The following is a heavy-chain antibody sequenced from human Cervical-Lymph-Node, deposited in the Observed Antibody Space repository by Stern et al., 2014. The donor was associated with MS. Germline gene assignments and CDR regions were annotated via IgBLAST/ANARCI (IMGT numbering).Heavy chain of an antibody. V-gene: IGHV4-59*08. J-gene: IGHJ6*02. CDR1: GGSISSYY. Sequence: QLQLQESGPGLVKPSETLSLTCTVSGGSISSYYWSWIRQPPGKGLEWIGYFYVNGNTNYNPSLKSRVTISVDASTAPLSMNTSPVTAADTAVYFCARHQATGFNYISYYYGLDVWGQGTTVTVSS. CDR2: FYVNGNT. D-gene: IGHD5-24*01. CDR3: ARHQATGFNYISYYYGLDV.